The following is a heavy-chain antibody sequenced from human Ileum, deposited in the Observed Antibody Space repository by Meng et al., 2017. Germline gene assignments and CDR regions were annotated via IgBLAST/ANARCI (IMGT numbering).Heavy chain of an antibody. CDR3: ARSPGLKLSHGAFYI. CDR1: GNSFNNYW. J-gene: IGHJ3*02. D-gene: IGHD1-7*01. V-gene: IGHV5-51*01. CDR2: VYPSDSET. Sequence: GESLKISCKGSGNSFNNYWIGWVRQMPGKGLEWMGIVYPSDSETKYSPSFQGQVIISADKSINTAYLQWSSLKATDTAMYYCARSPGLKLSHGAFYIWGQGTMVTVSS.